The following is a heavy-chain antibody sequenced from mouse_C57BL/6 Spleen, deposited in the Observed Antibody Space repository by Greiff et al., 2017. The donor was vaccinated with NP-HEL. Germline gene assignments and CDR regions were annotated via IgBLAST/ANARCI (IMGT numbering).Heavy chain of an antibody. CDR1: GHTFTSYW. Sequence: QVQLQQPGAELVKPGASVKVSCKSSGHTFTSYWMHWVKQRPGQGLEWIGRIHPSDSDTNYNQKFKGKATLIVDKSSSTSYMQLSSLTAEDAAVYYGGMGGQGRAMDYWGQGTSVTVSS. CDR2: IHPSDSDT. CDR3: GMGGQGRAMDY. D-gene: IGHD3-3*01. V-gene: IGHV1-74*01. J-gene: IGHJ4*01.